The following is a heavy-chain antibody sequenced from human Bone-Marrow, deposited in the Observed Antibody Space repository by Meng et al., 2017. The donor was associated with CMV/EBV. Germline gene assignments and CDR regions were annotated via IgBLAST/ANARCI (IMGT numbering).Heavy chain of an antibody. V-gene: IGHV3-11*04. Sequence: GESLKISCAASGFTFSDYYMSWIRQAPGKGLEWVSYISSSGSTIYYADSVKGRFTISRDNAKNSLYLQMNSLRAEDTAVYYCARDGDPAGYYYGMDVWGQGTTVTVSS. CDR3: ARDGDPAGYYYGMDV. CDR1: GFTFSDYY. CDR2: ISSSGSTI. J-gene: IGHJ6*02. D-gene: IGHD7-27*01.